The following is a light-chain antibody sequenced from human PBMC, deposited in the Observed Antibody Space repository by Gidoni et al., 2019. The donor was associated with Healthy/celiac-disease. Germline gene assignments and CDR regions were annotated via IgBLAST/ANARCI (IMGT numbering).Light chain of an antibody. CDR2: DAA. J-gene: IGKJ3*01. CDR1: RSVSIY. V-gene: IGKV3-11*01. Sequence: IVLTQTPATLSLSPGERATLSCRACRSVSIYLAWYQQKPDQAPRLHIYDAANRATGITARFSGSGSGTDFALTISSREPEDFAIYYCQQRSNWPPGFTFGPGTKVEIK. CDR3: QQRSNWPPGFT.